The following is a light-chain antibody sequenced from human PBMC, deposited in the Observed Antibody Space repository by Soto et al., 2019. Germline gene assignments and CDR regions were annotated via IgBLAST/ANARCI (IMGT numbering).Light chain of an antibody. Sequence: PGERATFSCRASQSVTSSFLAWYQQKSGQAPRLLIYGASSRATGIPDRFSGSGSGTDFTLTIGRLEPEDFAVYYCQQYDTSPFTFGGGTKVEIE. CDR2: GAS. V-gene: IGKV3-20*01. CDR3: QQYDTSPFT. CDR1: QSVTSSF. J-gene: IGKJ4*01.